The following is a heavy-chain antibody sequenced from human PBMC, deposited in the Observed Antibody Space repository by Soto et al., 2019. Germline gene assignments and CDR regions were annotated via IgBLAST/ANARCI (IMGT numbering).Heavy chain of an antibody. CDR2: ISGSGGST. V-gene: IGHV3-23*01. D-gene: IGHD3-10*01. CDR1: VVTLCSYP. J-gene: IGHJ3*02. Sequence: GALRLSYAAPVVTLCSYPLSWYRQTHGKGLEWVSAISGSGGSTYYADSVKGRFTISRDNSKNTLYLQMNSLRAEDTAVYYCAKEYYYLANDAFAIWVQGATVTVSS. CDR3: AKEYYYLANDAFAI.